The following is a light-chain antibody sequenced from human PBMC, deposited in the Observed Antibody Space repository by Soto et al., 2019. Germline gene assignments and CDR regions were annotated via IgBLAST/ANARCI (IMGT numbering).Light chain of an antibody. Sequence: DIQITQSPPTLSASVGDRVTITCRASQSISNWLAWYQQKPGKAPKLLMYKASRLESGVLSRFSGSGSGTEFPLTISSLQPDDCATYYCQQYKTYWTFGQGTKVETK. CDR3: QQYKTYWT. CDR2: KAS. CDR1: QSISNW. J-gene: IGKJ1*01. V-gene: IGKV1-5*03.